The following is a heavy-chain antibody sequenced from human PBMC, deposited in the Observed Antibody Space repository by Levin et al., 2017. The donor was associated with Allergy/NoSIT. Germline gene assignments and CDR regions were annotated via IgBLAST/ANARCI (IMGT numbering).Heavy chain of an antibody. Sequence: ASVKVSCKASGYTFTSYYMHWVRQAPGQGLEWMGIINPSGGSTSYAQKFQGRVTMTRDTSTSTVYMELSSLRSEDTAVYYCAREGVCGGDCHYGMDVWGQGTTVTVSS. V-gene: IGHV1-46*01. CDR2: INPSGGST. CDR1: GYTFTSYY. J-gene: IGHJ6*02. D-gene: IGHD2-21*02. CDR3: AREGVCGGDCHYGMDV.